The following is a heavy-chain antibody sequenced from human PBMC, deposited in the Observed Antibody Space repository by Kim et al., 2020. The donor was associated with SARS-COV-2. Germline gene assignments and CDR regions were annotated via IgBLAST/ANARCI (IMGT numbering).Heavy chain of an antibody. D-gene: IGHD2-2*01. CDR2: IYPGDSDT. V-gene: IGHV5-51*01. CDR1: GYSFTSYW. Sequence: GESLKISCKGSGYSFTSYWIGWVRQMPGKGLEWMGIIYPGDSDTRYSPSFQGQVTISADKSISTSYLQWSSLKASDTAMYYCARTTPARYCTSTSSYGWFDPWGQGTLVTVSS. CDR3: ARTTPARYCTSTSSYGWFDP. J-gene: IGHJ5*02.